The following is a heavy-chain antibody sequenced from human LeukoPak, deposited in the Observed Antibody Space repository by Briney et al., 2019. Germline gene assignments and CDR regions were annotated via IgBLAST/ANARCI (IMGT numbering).Heavy chain of an antibody. CDR1: GFTFSSYA. Sequence: GGSLRLSCAASGFTFSSYAMHWVRQAPGKGLEWVAVTSYDGSIKKYADSVKGRFTISRDNSKNTLYLQMNSLRAEDTAVYYCAKEPASSGWFDPWGQGTLVAVSS. D-gene: IGHD6-19*01. CDR3: AKEPASSGWFDP. J-gene: IGHJ5*02. V-gene: IGHV3-30-3*01. CDR2: TSYDGSIK.